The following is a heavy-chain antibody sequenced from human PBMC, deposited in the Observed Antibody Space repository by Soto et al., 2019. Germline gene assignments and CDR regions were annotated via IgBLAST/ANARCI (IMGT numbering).Heavy chain of an antibody. CDR1: GFTFSDYV. V-gene: IGHV3-23*01. CDR3: AKRQRGEDSSYYVDV. CDR2: ISTTGDRT. Sequence: EVQLLESGGGLVQPGGSLRLSCAASGFTFSDYVMTWVRQAPGKGLEWVSTISTTGDRTYYADSMKGRFTISRDNSKNTLYLQMISLRGEDTALYYCAKRQRGEDSSYYVDVWGKGTTVAVSS. J-gene: IGHJ6*03. D-gene: IGHD3-10*01.